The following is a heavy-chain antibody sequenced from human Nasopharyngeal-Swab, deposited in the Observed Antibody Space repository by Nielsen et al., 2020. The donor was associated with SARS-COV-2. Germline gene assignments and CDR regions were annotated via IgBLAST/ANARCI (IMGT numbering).Heavy chain of an antibody. D-gene: IGHD6-13*01. V-gene: IGHV3-30-3*01. Sequence: GESLKLSCAASGFTFTSYDIHWVRQAPGMGLEWVAVISYDGSTKYYADSVKGRFTVSRDNSKNTLYLQMNSLRAEDTAVYYCARGIIAAAEDWGQGTLVTVSS. CDR1: GFTFTSYD. J-gene: IGHJ4*02. CDR3: ARGIIAAAED. CDR2: ISYDGSTK.